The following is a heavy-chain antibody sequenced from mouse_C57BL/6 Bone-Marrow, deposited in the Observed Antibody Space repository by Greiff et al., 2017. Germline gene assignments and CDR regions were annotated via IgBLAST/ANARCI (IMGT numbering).Heavy chain of an antibody. J-gene: IGHJ1*03. V-gene: IGHV14-4*01. D-gene: IGHD2-2*01. CDR2: IDPENGDT. CDR3: TTVEGLRRGYFDV. CDR1: GFNIKDDY. Sequence: EVKLMESGAELVRPGASVKLSCTASGFNIKDDYMHWVKQRPEQGLEWIGWIDPENGDTEYASKFQGKATITADTSSNTAYLQLSSLTSEDPAVYYCTTVEGLRRGYFDVWGTGTTVTVSS.